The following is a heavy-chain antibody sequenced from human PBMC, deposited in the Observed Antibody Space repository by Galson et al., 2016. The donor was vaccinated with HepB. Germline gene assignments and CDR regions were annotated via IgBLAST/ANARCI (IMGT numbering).Heavy chain of an antibody. V-gene: IGHV3-21*01. CDR3: VREDYGDDPIYYYYGMDV. Sequence: SLRLSCAVSGFTFRSYSMNWVRQAPGGGLEWVSTISSHSIYIYYADSVTGRFTISRDNAENSVSLQMNNLRAEDTALYYCVREDYGDDPIYYYYGMDVWGQGTTVSVSS. CDR2: ISSHSIYI. J-gene: IGHJ6*02. D-gene: IGHD4-17*01. CDR1: GFTFRSYS.